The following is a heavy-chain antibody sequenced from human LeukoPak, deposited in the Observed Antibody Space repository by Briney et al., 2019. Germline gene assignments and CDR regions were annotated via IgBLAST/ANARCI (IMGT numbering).Heavy chain of an antibody. V-gene: IGHV3-33*01. J-gene: IGHJ4*02. Sequence: GGSLRLSCAASGFTFSSYGMHWVRQAPGKGLEWVAVIWYDGSNKYYADSVKVRFTISRDNSKNTLYLQMNSLRAEDTAVYYCARDAPSRSSSSGFDYWGQGTLVTVSS. CDR1: GFTFSSYG. CDR3: ARDAPSRSSSSGFDY. D-gene: IGHD6-6*01. CDR2: IWYDGSNK.